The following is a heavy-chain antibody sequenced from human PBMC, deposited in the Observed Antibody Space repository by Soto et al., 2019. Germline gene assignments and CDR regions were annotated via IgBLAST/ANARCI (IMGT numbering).Heavy chain of an antibody. CDR1: GFTFDDYA. V-gene: IGHV3-43D*04. CDR3: AKSAKYYDFWSGYRPDYYYYGMDV. Sequence: VGSLRLSCAASGFTFDDYAMHWVRQAPGKGLEWVSLISWDGGSTYYADSVKGRFTISRDNSKNSLYLQMNSLRAEDTALYYCAKSAKYYDFWSGYRPDYYYYGMDVWGQGTTVTVSS. CDR2: ISWDGGST. J-gene: IGHJ6*02. D-gene: IGHD3-3*01.